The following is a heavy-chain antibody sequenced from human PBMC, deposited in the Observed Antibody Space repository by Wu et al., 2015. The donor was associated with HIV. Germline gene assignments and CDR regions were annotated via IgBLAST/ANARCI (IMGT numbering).Heavy chain of an antibody. CDR1: GGTFSSYA. Sequence: QVQLVQSGAEVKKPGSSVKVSCKASGGTFSSYAISWVRQAPGQGLEWMGRIIPIFGTANYAQKFQGRVTITADESTSTAYMELSSLRSEDTAVYYCARDWARGFGDYYYYYGMDVWGQGDHGSPSP. CDR3: ARDWARGFGDYYYYYGMDV. V-gene: IGHV1-69*13. CDR2: IIPIFGTA. D-gene: IGHD3-16*01. J-gene: IGHJ6*02.